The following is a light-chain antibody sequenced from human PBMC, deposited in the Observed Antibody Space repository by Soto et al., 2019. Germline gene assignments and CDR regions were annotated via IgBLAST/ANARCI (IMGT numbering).Light chain of an antibody. CDR1: QGIRND. Sequence: AIQMTQSPSSLSASVGDRVTITCRASQGIRNDLGWYQQKPGKAPKLLIYAASSLQSGVASRFSGSGSGTDVTLTISSLQPEDFATYYCLQDYNYPRTFGQGTKVEIK. J-gene: IGKJ1*01. CDR2: AAS. V-gene: IGKV1-6*01. CDR3: LQDYNYPRT.